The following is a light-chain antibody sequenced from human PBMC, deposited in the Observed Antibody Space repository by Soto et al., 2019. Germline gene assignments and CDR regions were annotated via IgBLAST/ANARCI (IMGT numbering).Light chain of an antibody. CDR2: GAS. CDR3: QQYNSWPPIT. CDR1: QNVFNN. V-gene: IGKV3-15*01. J-gene: IGKJ5*01. Sequence: EIMQTQSPANPDLSPWERTTRPSGVRQNVFNNLAWYQQRPGQAPRLLIDGASTRATGIPARFSGGGSGTEFTLTISSLQSEDFAVYYCQQYNSWPPITFGQGTRLEIK.